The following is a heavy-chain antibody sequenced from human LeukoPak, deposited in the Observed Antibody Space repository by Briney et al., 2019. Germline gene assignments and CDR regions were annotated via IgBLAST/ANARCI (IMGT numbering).Heavy chain of an antibody. Sequence: GGSLRLSCAASEFTFSSYTMNWVRQAPGKGLEWVSSISSSSSYIYYADSMKGRFTISRDNAKNSLYLQMNSLRAEDTAVYYCAKDHVPYDSSGYNDYWGQGTLVTVSS. CDR3: AKDHVPYDSSGYNDY. J-gene: IGHJ4*02. CDR2: ISSSSSYI. D-gene: IGHD3-22*01. V-gene: IGHV3-21*01. CDR1: EFTFSSYT.